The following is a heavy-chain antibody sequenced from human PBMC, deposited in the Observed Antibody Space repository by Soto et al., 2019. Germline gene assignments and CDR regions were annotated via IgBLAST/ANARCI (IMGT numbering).Heavy chain of an antibody. CDR3: ARDRQGYYYDSSGYYYNGMDV. CDR1: GFTVSSNY. D-gene: IGHD3-22*01. CDR2: IYSGGST. V-gene: IGHV3-53*01. J-gene: IGHJ6*02. Sequence: GGSLRLSCAASGFTVSSNYMSWVRQAPGKGLEWVSVIYSGGSTYYADSVKGRFTISRDNSKNTLYLQMNSLRAEDTAVYYCARDRQGYYYDSSGYYYNGMDVWGQGTTVTVSS.